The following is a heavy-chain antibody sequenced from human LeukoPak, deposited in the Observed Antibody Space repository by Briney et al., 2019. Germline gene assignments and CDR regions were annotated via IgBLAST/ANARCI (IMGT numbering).Heavy chain of an antibody. CDR1: GDSISTYF. CDR3: ASLRERSYYARGFDY. V-gene: IGHV4-59*08. CDR2: IYNSGST. J-gene: IGHJ4*02. Sequence: SETLSLTCTVSGDSISTYFWSWIRQSPGKGVQWIGYIYNSGSTNYNPSLKSRVTISVDTSKNQFSLKLSSVTAADTAVYYCASLRERSYYARGFDYWGQGTLVTVSS. D-gene: IGHD3-3*01.